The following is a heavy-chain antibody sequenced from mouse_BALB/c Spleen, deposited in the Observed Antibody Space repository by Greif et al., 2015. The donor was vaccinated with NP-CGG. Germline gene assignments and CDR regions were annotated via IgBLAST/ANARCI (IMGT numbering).Heavy chain of an antibody. Sequence: EVQVVESGGGLVKPGGSLKLSCAASGFTFSDYYMYWVRQTPEKRLEWVATISDGGSYTYYPDSVKGRFTISRDNAKNNLYLQMSSLKSEDTAMYYCARDDATATGYFDYWGQGTTLTVSS. D-gene: IGHD1-2*01. CDR2: ISDGGSYT. CDR1: GFTFSDYY. CDR3: ARDDATATGYFDY. J-gene: IGHJ2*01. V-gene: IGHV5-4*02.